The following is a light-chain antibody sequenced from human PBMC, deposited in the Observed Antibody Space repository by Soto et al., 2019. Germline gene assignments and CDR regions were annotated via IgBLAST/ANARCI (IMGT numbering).Light chain of an antibody. CDR3: QRYNSWPA. CDR1: QSVFSS. CDR2: GAA. Sequence: IVMTQSPATLSVSPGARVTLSCRASQSVFSSLAWYQQKPGQAPRLLIYGAATRATGIPARVSGSGYGTEFTLNISSLQSEYLAVSYCQRYNSWPACGRGTKVEIK. V-gene: IGKV3-15*01. J-gene: IGKJ4*02.